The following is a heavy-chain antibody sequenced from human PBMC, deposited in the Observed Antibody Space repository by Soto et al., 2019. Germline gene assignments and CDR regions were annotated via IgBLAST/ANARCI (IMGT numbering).Heavy chain of an antibody. J-gene: IGHJ4*02. CDR3: AREVIDVYSQVARFFLDY. D-gene: IGHD4-4*01. V-gene: IGHV4-61*01. CDR2: VSYRGIT. Sequence: PSETLSLTCSVSGGSVSSGTYYWSWIRQPPGKGLEWIGQVSYRGITNYNPSLRSRVNISVDTSKNQLSLNLNSVTAADTAVYYGAREVIDVYSQVARFFLDYWGQGTLVTVSS. CDR1: GGSVSSGTYY.